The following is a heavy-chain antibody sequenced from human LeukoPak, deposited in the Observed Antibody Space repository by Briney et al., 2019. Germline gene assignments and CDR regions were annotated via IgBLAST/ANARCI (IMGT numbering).Heavy chain of an antibody. Sequence: ASVKVSCKASGYTFTSYGISWVRQATGQGLEWVGWMNPNSGNTGYAQNFQGRVTMTRSTSISTAYMELSSLRFEDTAVYYCARDYGGNSGWFDPWGQGTQVTVSS. V-gene: IGHV1-8*02. J-gene: IGHJ5*02. CDR2: MNPNSGNT. CDR1: GYTFTSYG. CDR3: ARDYGGNSGWFDP. D-gene: IGHD4-23*01.